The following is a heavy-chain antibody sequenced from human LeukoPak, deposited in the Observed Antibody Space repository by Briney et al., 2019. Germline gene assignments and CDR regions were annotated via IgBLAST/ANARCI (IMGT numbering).Heavy chain of an antibody. V-gene: IGHV3-7*01. D-gene: IGHD2-2*03. Sequence: GGSLRLSCAASGFTFSSNWMRWARQAPGKGLEWVASIKRDGSEKYYVGSVKGRFTISRDNAKNSLFLQMDSLRVEDTAVYYCARVDKNRASDYWGQGTLVTVSS. CDR2: IKRDGSEK. J-gene: IGHJ4*02. CDR3: ARVDKNRASDY. CDR1: GFTFSSNW.